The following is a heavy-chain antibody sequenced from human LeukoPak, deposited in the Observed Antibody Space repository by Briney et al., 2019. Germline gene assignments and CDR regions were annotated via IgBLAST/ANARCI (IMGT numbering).Heavy chain of an antibody. V-gene: IGHV4-61*05. D-gene: IGHD1-26*01. Sequence: SETLSLTCTVSGGSISSSSYYWSWIRQPPGKGLEWIGYIYYSGSTNYNPSLKSRVTISVDTSKNQFSLKLSSVTAADTAVYYCARIVGATMFYYYYYMDVWGKGTTVTVSS. CDR3: ARIVGATMFYYYYYMDV. J-gene: IGHJ6*03. CDR1: GGSISSSSYY. CDR2: IYYSGST.